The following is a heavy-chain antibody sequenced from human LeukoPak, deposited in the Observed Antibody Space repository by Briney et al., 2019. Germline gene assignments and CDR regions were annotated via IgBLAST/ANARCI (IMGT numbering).Heavy chain of an antibody. J-gene: IGHJ4*02. D-gene: IGHD3-3*01. V-gene: IGHV3-30*02. CDR2: IRYDGSNK. CDR3: AKDPYTYYDFWSGYWPFDY. Sequence: GGSLRLSCAASGFTFSSYGMHWVRQAPGKGLEWVAFIRYDGSNKYYADSVKGRFTISRDNSKNTLYLQMNSLRAEDTAVYYCAKDPYTYYDFWSGYWPFDYWGQGTLVTVSS. CDR1: GFTFSSYG.